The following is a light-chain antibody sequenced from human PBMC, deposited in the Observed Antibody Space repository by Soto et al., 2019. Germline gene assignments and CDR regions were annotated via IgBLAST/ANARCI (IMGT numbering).Light chain of an antibody. CDR2: GAS. CDR3: HQNGSSLRTYT. Sequence: EIVLTQSPGTLSLSPGERATLSCRASQSVSSSYLAWYQQKPGQGPRLLIYGASSRATGIPDRFSCSGSRTDYILTISRLEPEDFAVYYCHQNGSSLRTYTFGQGTKLEIK. V-gene: IGKV3-20*01. J-gene: IGKJ2*01. CDR1: QSVSSSY.